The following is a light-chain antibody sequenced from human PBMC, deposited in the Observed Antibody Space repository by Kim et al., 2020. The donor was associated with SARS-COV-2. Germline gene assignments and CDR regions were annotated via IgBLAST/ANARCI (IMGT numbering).Light chain of an antibody. Sequence: ERVLTQSPVTLSVSPGETATLSCRASLSVAANLAWYQQKPGQAPRLLFYDASTRANGVPARFSGSGFGTEFTLTINSLQSEDSAVYYCQQYNNWPPYTFGQGTKLEI. CDR1: LSVAAN. CDR3: QQYNNWPPYT. J-gene: IGKJ2*01. CDR2: DAS. V-gene: IGKV3-15*01.